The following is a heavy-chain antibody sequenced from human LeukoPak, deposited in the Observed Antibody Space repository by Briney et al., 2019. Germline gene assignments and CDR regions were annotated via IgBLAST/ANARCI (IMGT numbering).Heavy chain of an antibody. CDR3: ARDSEGGFDY. V-gene: IGHV3-7*01. CDR1: GFTFSSYG. CDR2: IKQDGSEK. J-gene: IGHJ4*02. D-gene: IGHD3-16*01. Sequence: GGSLRLSCAASGFTFSSYGMHWVRQAPGKGLEWVANIKQDGSEKYYVDSVKGRFTISRDNAKNSLYLQMNSLRAEDTAVYYCARDSEGGFDYWGQGTLVTASS.